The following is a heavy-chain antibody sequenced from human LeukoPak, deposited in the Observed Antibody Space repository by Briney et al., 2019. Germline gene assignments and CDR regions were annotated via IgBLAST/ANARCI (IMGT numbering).Heavy chain of an antibody. D-gene: IGHD3-10*01. J-gene: IGHJ4*02. Sequence: SVKVSCKASGGTFSSYAISWVRQAPGQGLEWMGGIIPIFGTANYAQKFQGRVTITADESTSTAYMELSSLRSEDTAVYYCARARHFGSGSYLPLFDYWGQGTLVTASS. CDR1: GGTFSSYA. CDR3: ARARHFGSGSYLPLFDY. CDR2: IIPIFGTA. V-gene: IGHV1-69*01.